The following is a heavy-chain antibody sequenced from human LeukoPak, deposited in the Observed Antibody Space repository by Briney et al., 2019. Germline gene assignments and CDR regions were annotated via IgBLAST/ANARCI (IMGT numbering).Heavy chain of an antibody. J-gene: IGHJ4*02. V-gene: IGHV3-23*01. D-gene: IGHD3-10*01. CDR3: AKDISGSGTAAQL. CDR2: ITGSGTNT. Sequence: GGSLRLSCAASGFTFSSYAMGWVRQAPGRGLEWVSGITGSGTNTFYADSVKGRFTISRDNSKNTLYLQMNSLRAEDTAVYYCAKDISGSGTAAQLWGQGTPVTVSS. CDR1: GFTFSSYA.